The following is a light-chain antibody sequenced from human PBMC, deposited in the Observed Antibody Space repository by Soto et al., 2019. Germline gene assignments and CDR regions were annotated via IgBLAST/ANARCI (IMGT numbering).Light chain of an antibody. CDR1: RDIRKY. V-gene: IGKV1-33*01. CDR2: DAS. CDR3: QQYHTLVS. Sequence: DIQMTPSPSSLSASVGDRVTITCQASRDIRKYLHWYQKKPGKAPKLLIYDASNLETGVTSRFGGSGSGTDFTVTISSLQSEDIATYYCQQYHTLVSFGGGTKVEIK. J-gene: IGKJ4*01.